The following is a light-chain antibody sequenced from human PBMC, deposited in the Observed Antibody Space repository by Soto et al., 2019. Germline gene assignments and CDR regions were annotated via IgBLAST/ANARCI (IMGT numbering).Light chain of an antibody. Sequence: EIVLTQSPDTLSLSPGERATLSCRASQRVSSSYLAWYQQKPGQAPRLIIYGASSRATGIPDRFSGSGSGTDFTLTISRLEPEDFAVYYCQQYGNSPPDTFGQGTQLEIK. CDR3: QQYGNSPPDT. J-gene: IGKJ2*01. CDR2: GAS. CDR1: QRVSSSY. V-gene: IGKV3-20*01.